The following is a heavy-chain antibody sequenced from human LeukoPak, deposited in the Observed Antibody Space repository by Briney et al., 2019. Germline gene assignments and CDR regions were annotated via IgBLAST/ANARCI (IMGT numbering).Heavy chain of an antibody. CDR3: AKDFGYYYDSSGSMSDY. D-gene: IGHD3-22*01. CDR1: GFSFSMYS. J-gene: IGHJ4*02. V-gene: IGHV3-23*01. CDR2: ISDNGAVT. Sequence: TGGSLRLSCAASGFSFSMYSMSWIRQAPGKGLEWVSVISDNGAVTFYGDSVKGRFTISRDNSKDTLYLQMNSLRAEDTAVYYCAKDFGYYYDSSGSMSDYWGQGTLVTVSS.